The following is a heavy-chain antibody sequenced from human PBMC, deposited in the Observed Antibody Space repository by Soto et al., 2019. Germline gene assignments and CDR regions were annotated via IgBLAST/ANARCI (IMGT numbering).Heavy chain of an antibody. D-gene: IGHD5-18*01. CDR2: INHSGST. CDR3: AHHPSDFGDTAMALFDY. CDR1: GGSFSGYY. J-gene: IGHJ4*02. Sequence: PSETLSLTCGVYGGSFSGYYWSRIRQPPGKGLEWIGEINHSGSTNYNPSLKSRVTISVDTSKNQFSLKLSSVTAADTAVYYCAHHPSDFGDTAMALFDYWGQGTLVTVSS. V-gene: IGHV4-34*01.